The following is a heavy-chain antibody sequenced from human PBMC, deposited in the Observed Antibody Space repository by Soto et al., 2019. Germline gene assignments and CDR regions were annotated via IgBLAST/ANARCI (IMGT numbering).Heavy chain of an antibody. J-gene: IGHJ6*02. CDR2: IIPIFGTA. V-gene: IGHV1-69*13. CDR3: ARVSVEYGSGSYYYVYYYYYGMDV. CDR1: GGTFSSYA. Sequence: SVKVSCKASGGTFSSYAISWVRQAPGQGLEWMGGIIPIFGTANYAQKFQGRVTITADESTSTAYMELSSLRSEDTAAYYCARVSVEYGSGSYYYVYYYYYGMDVWGQGTTVTVSS. D-gene: IGHD3-10*01.